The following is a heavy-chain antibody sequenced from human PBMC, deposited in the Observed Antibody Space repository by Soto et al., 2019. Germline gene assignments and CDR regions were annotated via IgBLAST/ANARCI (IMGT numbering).Heavy chain of an antibody. CDR2: IYYSGST. CDR3: ARSRGQILRYFDWLDP. CDR1: GGSVSSGSYY. Sequence: SETLSLTCTVSGGSVSSGSYYWSWIRQPPGKGLEWIGYIYYSGSTNYNPSLKSRVTISVDTSKNQFSLKLSSVTAADTAVYYCARSRGQILRYFDWLDPWGQGTLVTVSS. J-gene: IGHJ5*02. V-gene: IGHV4-61*01. D-gene: IGHD3-9*01.